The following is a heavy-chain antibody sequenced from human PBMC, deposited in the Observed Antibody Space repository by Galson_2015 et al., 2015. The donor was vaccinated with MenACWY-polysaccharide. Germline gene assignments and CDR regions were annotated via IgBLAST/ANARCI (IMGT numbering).Heavy chain of an antibody. J-gene: IGHJ5*02. CDR2: IGGSGSNT. D-gene: IGHD3-3*01. Sequence: SLRLSCAASGFTFSSYWMSWVRQAPGKGLEWVSTIGGSGSNTHYADSVKGRFTISRDNSKNTLYLQMNSLRAEDTAVYYCAKDSTDFWSVAGRFDHWGQGTLVTVSS. CDR3: AKDSTDFWSVAGRFDH. CDR1: GFTFSSYW. V-gene: IGHV3-23*01.